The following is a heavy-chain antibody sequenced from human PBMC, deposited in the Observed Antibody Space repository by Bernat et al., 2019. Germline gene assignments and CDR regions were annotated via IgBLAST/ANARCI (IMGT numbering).Heavy chain of an antibody. D-gene: IGHD4-23*01. J-gene: IGHJ4*02. Sequence: EVQLVESGGGLVQPGTSLRLSCAASGFSFETYWMTWVRQAPGKGLEWVSIIYTGGTTYYADSVKGRFTISRDNSKNTLYLQMNSLRAEDTAVYYCARLITVGPWRFDSWGQGTLVTVSS. CDR2: IYTGGTT. CDR1: GFSFETYW. V-gene: IGHV3-66*04. CDR3: ARLITVGPWRFDS.